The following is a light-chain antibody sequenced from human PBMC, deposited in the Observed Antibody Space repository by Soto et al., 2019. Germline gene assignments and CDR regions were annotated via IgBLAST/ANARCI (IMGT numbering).Light chain of an antibody. J-gene: IGKJ1*01. Sequence: EIVMTQSPATLSVSPGERVTLSCRASQSVGSNLAWYQKKPGQAPRLLIYGAATRATGIPARFSGSGSGTEFTLTISSLQSEDFAVYYCQQYNNWPPWTFGQGTKV. CDR3: QQYNNWPPWT. CDR2: GAA. CDR1: QSVGSN. V-gene: IGKV3-15*01.